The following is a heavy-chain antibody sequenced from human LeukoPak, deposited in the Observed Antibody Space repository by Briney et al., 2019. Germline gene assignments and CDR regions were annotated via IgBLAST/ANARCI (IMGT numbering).Heavy chain of an antibody. CDR1: GGSFSGYY. J-gene: IGHJ4*02. CDR2: INHSGST. V-gene: IGHV4-34*01. CDR3: ARDIISYDSSGYYAVEDY. Sequence: SETLSLTCAVYGGSFSGYYWSWIRQPPGKGLEWIGEINHSGSTNYNPSLKSRVTISVDTSKNQFSLKLSSVTAADTAVYYCARDIISYDSSGYYAVEDYWGQGTLVTVSS. D-gene: IGHD3-22*01.